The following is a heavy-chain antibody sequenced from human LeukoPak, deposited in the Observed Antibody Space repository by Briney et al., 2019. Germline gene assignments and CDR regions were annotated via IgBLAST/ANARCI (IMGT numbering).Heavy chain of an antibody. Sequence: SESLSLTCSVSGVSMSGHYWNWIRQSPGKALEWIGYVSDSGDTNYNPALKSRVSISVDTSKNQFSLRLMSLTATDTALYFCARKHFCPNWVFVVWGRGTLVTVSS. V-gene: IGHV4-59*08. CDR3: ARKHFCPNWVFVV. CDR2: VSDSGDT. CDR1: GVSMSGHY. D-gene: IGHD3-3*02. J-gene: IGHJ2*01.